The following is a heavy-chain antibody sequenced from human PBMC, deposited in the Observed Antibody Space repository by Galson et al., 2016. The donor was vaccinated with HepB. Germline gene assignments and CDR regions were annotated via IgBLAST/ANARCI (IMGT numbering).Heavy chain of an antibody. CDR2: INQDGREK. V-gene: IGHV3-7*03. D-gene: IGHD3-10*01. Sequence: SLRLSCAGSGFTFSSYYMNWVRQAPGKGLEWVANINQDGREKNYVDSVKGRFTISRDNAKNSLYLQMNRLRTEDTAVYYCARAGAKTPSRHYLDYWGRGTLATVSS. J-gene: IGHJ4*02. CDR3: ARAGAKTPSRHYLDY. CDR1: GFTFSSYY.